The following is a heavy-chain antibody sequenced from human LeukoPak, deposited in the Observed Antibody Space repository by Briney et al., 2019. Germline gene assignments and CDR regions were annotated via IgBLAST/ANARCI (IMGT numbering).Heavy chain of an antibody. CDR2: ISYSGTT. V-gene: IGHV4-31*03. Sequence: SETLSLTCTVSGGPISSSSYYWGWIRQPPGKGLEWIGYISYSGTTYSNPSLQSRVTISVVTSKNQLSLKLSSVTAADTAVYYCARDSNDSSGYYYSDYWGQGTLVTVSS. D-gene: IGHD3-22*01. J-gene: IGHJ4*02. CDR3: ARDSNDSSGYYYSDY. CDR1: GGPISSSSYY.